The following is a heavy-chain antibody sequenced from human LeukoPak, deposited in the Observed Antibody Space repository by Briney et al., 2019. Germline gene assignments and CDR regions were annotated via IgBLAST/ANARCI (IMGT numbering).Heavy chain of an antibody. CDR1: GLTFSSYW. V-gene: IGHV3-7*01. CDR2: IKQDGSGK. Sequence: GGSLRLSCAASGLTFSSYWMHWVRQAPGKGLEWVANIKQDGSGKYYVDSVKGRFTISRDNARNSLYLQMNSLRAEDTAVYYCARQFAMNFDYWGQGTLVTVSS. CDR3: ARQFAMNFDY. D-gene: IGHD5-24*01. J-gene: IGHJ4*02.